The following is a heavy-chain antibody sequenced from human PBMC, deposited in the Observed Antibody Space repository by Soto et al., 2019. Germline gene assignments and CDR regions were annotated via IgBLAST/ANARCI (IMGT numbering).Heavy chain of an antibody. CDR3: ATSVIHGTGNIVVVPAVTYQALNGMDV. CDR2: FDPEDGET. CDR1: GYTLTELS. Sequence: ASVKVSCKVSGYTLTELSMHWVRQAPGKGLGWMGGFDPEDGETIYAQKFQGRVTMTEDTSTDTAYMELSSLRSEDTAVYYCATSVIHGTGNIVVVPAVTYQALNGMDVWGQGTTVTVSS. J-gene: IGHJ6*02. V-gene: IGHV1-24*01. D-gene: IGHD2-2*01.